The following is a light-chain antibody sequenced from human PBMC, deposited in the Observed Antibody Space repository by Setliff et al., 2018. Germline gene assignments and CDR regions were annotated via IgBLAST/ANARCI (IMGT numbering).Light chain of an antibody. CDR1: SSNIGARYD. CDR2: GNN. J-gene: IGLJ1*01. V-gene: IGLV1-40*01. CDR3: QSYDSDLRAYV. Sequence: QSVLTQPPSVSGAPGQTVTISCTGSSSNIGARYDIHWHQQLPGTAPKLVIYGNNNRPSGVPDRFSGSNSGTSGSLAITGLEAEDEADYYCQSYDSDLRAYVFGTGTKVTVL.